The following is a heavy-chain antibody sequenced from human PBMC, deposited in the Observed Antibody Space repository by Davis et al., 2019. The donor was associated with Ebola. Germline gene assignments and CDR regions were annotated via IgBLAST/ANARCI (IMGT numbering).Heavy chain of an antibody. D-gene: IGHD5-12*01. CDR2: IDPDGTGT. Sequence: PGGSLRLSCAASGFTFSNFHIHWVRQTPGKGLVWVARIDPDGTGTNYADSVKGRFTISRDNAKNSLSLQLNSLRVEDTAVYYCVRDSGYYSYDYWGHGTLVTVSS. V-gene: IGHV3-74*01. CDR1: GFTFSNFH. J-gene: IGHJ4*01. CDR3: VRDSGYYSYDY.